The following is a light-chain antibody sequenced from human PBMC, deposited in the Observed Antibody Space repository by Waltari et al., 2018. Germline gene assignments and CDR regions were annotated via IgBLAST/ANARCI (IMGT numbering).Light chain of an antibody. J-gene: IGLJ2*01. CDR2: DVS. Sequence: QSALTQPASVSGSPGQSITISCTGTSSDVGGYNYVSWYQHHPDKVPKLIIYDVSNRPSGISNRFSGSKSGNTASLTISGLQAEDEADYYCSSYTSNSSVVFGGGTKLTVL. CDR3: SSYTSNSSVV. CDR1: SSDVGGYNY. V-gene: IGLV2-14*03.